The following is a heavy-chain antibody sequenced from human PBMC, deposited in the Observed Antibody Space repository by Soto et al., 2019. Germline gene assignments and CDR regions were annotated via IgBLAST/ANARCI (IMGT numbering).Heavy chain of an antibody. D-gene: IGHD4-4*01. Sequence: QVQLQESGPGLVKPSQTLSLTCTVSGGSISSGDYKWSWIRQPPGKGLEWIGYIYYSGYNYNNPSLKSRVTMSVDTSKNLLSLKLSAVTAADTAVYYCARRDNYVPFEYWGQGTLVTVSS. CDR2: IYYSGYN. J-gene: IGHJ4*02. CDR3: ARRDNYVPFEY. V-gene: IGHV4-30-4*01. CDR1: GGSISSGDYK.